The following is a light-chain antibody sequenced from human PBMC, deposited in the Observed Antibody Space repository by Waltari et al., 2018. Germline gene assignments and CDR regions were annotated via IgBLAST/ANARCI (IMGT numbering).Light chain of an antibody. CDR3: QQYRRPPWT. J-gene: IGKJ1*01. CDR1: ESINTW. CDR2: RSF. Sequence: DIQMTQSPSTLSASVGDRVTISCRAPESINTWLAWYQQKPGKAPKLLISRSFYLESGVPSRFSGSGSGTEFTLTISSLQPDDLATYHCQQYRRPPWTFGQGTKV. V-gene: IGKV1-5*03.